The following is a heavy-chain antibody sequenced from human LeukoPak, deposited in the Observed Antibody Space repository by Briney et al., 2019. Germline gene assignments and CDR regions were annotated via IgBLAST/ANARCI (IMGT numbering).Heavy chain of an antibody. V-gene: IGHV1-2*02. D-gene: IGHD5-12*01. Sequence: ASVKVSCKASGYTFTGYYVHWVRQAPGQGLEWMGWINPNSGSTNYAQKFQGRVTMTRDTSISTAYMELSRLRSDDTAVYYCARARVMRLRGYNFDYWGQGTLVTVSS. CDR3: ARARVMRLRGYNFDY. J-gene: IGHJ4*02. CDR2: INPNSGST. CDR1: GYTFTGYY.